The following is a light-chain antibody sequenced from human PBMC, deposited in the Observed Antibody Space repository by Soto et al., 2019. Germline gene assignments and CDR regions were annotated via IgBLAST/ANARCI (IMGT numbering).Light chain of an antibody. V-gene: IGKV1-5*03. Sequence: DIQMTQSPSTLSASVGDRVTITCRASQSISSWLAWYQQKPGKAPKLLIYKASSLESGVPSRFSGSGSGTEFTLTLSSLQPDDFATSYCQHYNCYSPSTFGQGTKVEIK. CDR2: KAS. J-gene: IGKJ1*01. CDR3: QHYNCYSPST. CDR1: QSISSW.